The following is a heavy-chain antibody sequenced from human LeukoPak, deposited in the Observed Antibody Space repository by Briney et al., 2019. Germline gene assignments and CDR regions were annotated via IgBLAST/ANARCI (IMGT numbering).Heavy chain of an antibody. J-gene: IGHJ4*02. CDR3: AKLSPKWFFDY. V-gene: IGHV3-23*01. CDR2: INGSGGST. CDR1: GFTFSSYA. Sequence: GGSLRLSCAASGFTFSSYAMSWVRQAPGRGLEWVPAINGSGGSTYYADSVKGRFTISRDNSKNTLYLQMNSLRAEDTAVYYCAKLSPKWFFDYWGQGTLVTVSS. D-gene: IGHD3-22*01.